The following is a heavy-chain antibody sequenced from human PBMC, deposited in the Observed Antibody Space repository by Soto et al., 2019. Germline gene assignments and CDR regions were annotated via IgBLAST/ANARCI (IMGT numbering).Heavy chain of an antibody. CDR3: TREGSAPYYYYGMDA. Sequence: ASVKVSCKASGYTFTTYGISWVRQAPGQGLEWLGWINTHNGNTNYAQNLQGRVIMTADTSTSTAYMELGSLRSDDTAIYYCTREGSAPYYYYGMDAWGQGTTVTVSS. CDR2: INTHNGNT. V-gene: IGHV1-18*01. D-gene: IGHD3-10*01. J-gene: IGHJ6*02. CDR1: GYTFTTYG.